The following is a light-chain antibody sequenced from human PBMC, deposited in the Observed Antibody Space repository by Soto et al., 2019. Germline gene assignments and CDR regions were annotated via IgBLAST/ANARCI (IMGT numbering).Light chain of an antibody. CDR3: CSYAGSSNVV. J-gene: IGLJ1*01. CDR1: SSDVGSYNL. Sequence: QSALTQPASVSGSPGQSITISCTGTSSDVGSYNLVSWYQQHPGKAPKLMIYEGSKRPSGVSNRFSGSKSGNTASLTISGLQAEDEADYYGCSYAGSSNVVFGPGTKVTVL. CDR2: EGS. V-gene: IGLV2-23*01.